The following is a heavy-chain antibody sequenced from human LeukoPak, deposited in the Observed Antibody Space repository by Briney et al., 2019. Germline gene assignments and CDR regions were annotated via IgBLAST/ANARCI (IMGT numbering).Heavy chain of an antibody. D-gene: IGHD4-23*01. CDR2: IHHAGDT. V-gene: IGHV4-34*01. Sequence: SETLSLTCGVDGDSFTDSYWSWIRQSPGKGLEWIGEIHHAGDTTYNPSLKSRVTISLDIYTAQFCLNLKSVTTADTADYYCARVTGGGNVAYLYIDLWGRGTLVTVSS. J-gene: IGHJ2*01. CDR1: GDSFTDSY. CDR3: ARVTGGGNVAYLYIDL.